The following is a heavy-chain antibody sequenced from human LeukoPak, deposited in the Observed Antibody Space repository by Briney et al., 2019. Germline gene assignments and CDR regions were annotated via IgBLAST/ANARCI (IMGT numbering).Heavy chain of an antibody. Sequence: GGSLRLSCEASGFDFSGFGMHWVRQAPGKELEGLAFIRKDGIDKWYADSVKGRFTISRDNAENTLYLQMNSLRAEDTAVYYCARARAERSFDIWGRGTMVTVS. CDR3: ARARAERSFDI. V-gene: IGHV3-30*02. D-gene: IGHD5-24*01. CDR2: IRKDGIDK. J-gene: IGHJ3*02. CDR1: GFDFSGFG.